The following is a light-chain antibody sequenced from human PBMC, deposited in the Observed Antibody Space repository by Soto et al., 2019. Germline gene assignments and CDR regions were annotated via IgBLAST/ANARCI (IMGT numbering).Light chain of an antibody. CDR3: QQYQRYWT. CDR1: QGITGW. CDR2: DAS. J-gene: IGKJ1*01. V-gene: IGKV1-5*01. Sequence: DIQLTQSTSTLSASVGDRVAITCRASQGITGWLAWYQQKPGKAPKLLIFDASTLESGVPPRFTGSGSGTEFTLSISNLQPDDFATYYCQQYQRYWTFGHGTKVAIK.